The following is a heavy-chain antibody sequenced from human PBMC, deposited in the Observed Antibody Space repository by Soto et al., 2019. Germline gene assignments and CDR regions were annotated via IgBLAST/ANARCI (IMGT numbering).Heavy chain of an antibody. V-gene: IGHV3-23*01. D-gene: IGHD1-26*01. Sequence: VQLLESGGGLVQPGGSLRLSCAASGFTFSSYAMSWVRQAPGKGLEWVSAISGSGGSTYYADSVKGRFTISRDNSKNTLYLQMNSLRAEDTAVYYCAKARGSGSYGEVSYYFDYWGQGTLVTVSS. CDR2: ISGSGGST. J-gene: IGHJ4*02. CDR3: AKARGSGSYGEVSYYFDY. CDR1: GFTFSSYA.